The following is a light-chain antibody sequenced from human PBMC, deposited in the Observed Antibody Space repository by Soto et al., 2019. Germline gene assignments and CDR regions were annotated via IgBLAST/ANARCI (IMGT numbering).Light chain of an antibody. CDR2: DAS. V-gene: IGKV1-5*01. Sequence: DIQMTQSPSTLSASVGDRVTITCRASQSVGTWLAWYQQKPGKAPKLLIYDASSLESGVPSRFSGSGSGAEFTLTISSLQPEDFATYVCQQYNGYWTFGQGTKV. CDR1: QSVGTW. J-gene: IGKJ1*01. CDR3: QQYNGYWT.